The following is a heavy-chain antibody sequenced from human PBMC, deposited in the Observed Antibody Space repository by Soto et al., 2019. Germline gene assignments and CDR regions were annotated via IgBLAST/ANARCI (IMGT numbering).Heavy chain of an antibody. Sequence: EVQLLESGGGLVQPGGSLRLSCAASGFTFSSYAMSWVRQAPGKGLEWVSAISGSGGSTYYADSVKGRFTISRDNSKNTRYLQMNRLRAEDTAVYYCARSGDLITFGGVIGIEAFDIWGQGTMVTVSS. J-gene: IGHJ3*02. CDR3: ARSGDLITFGGVIGIEAFDI. D-gene: IGHD3-16*02. CDR1: GFTFSSYA. V-gene: IGHV3-23*01. CDR2: ISGSGGST.